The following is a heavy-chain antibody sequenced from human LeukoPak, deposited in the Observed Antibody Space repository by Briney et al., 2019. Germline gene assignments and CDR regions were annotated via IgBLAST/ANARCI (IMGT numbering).Heavy chain of an antibody. V-gene: IGHV3-66*01. J-gene: IGHJ6*03. CDR2: IYSGGSI. Sequence: GGSLRLSCAASGFTVSSNYMSWVRQAPGKGLEWVSVIYSGGSIYYADSVKGRFTISRDNSKNTLYLQMNSLRAEDTAVYYCASRVVGGYMDVWGKGTTVTISS. D-gene: IGHD2-15*01. CDR1: GFTVSSNY. CDR3: ASRVVGGYMDV.